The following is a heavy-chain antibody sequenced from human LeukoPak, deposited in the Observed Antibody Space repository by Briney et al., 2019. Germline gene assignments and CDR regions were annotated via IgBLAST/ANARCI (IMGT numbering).Heavy chain of an antibody. J-gene: IGHJ4*02. CDR1: GYSISSGYY. CDR3: ASHGDYDAVDY. D-gene: IGHD4-17*01. CDR2: IYHSGST. Sequence: PSETLSLTCTVSGYSISSGYYWGWIRQPPGKGLEWIGSIYHSGSTYYNPSLKSRVTISVDTSKNQFSLKLSSVTAADTAVYYCASHGDYDAVDYWGQGTLVTVSS. V-gene: IGHV4-38-2*02.